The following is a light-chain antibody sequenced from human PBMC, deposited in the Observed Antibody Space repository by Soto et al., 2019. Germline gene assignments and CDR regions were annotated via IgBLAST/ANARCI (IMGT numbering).Light chain of an antibody. Sequence: EIVLTQSPGTLSLSPGERATLSCRASQSVSSSYLAWYQQKPGQAPRLLIYGASCRATGIPDRFSGSGSGTEFTLTISRLEHEDVAVYYCQQYCSSPNTFGQGTRLEIK. CDR1: QSVSSSY. CDR3: QQYCSSPNT. J-gene: IGKJ5*01. V-gene: IGKV3-20*01. CDR2: GAS.